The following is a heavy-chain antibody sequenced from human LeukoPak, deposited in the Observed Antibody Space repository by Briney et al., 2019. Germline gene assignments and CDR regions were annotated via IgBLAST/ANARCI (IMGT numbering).Heavy chain of an antibody. D-gene: IGHD1-26*01. CDR3: ARVGSYYYFDY. J-gene: IGHJ4*02. CDR1: GGSISSSNW. CDR2: IYHSGST. V-gene: IGHV4-4*02. Sequence: SETLSLTCAVSGGSISSSNWWSWVRQPPGKGLEWIGEIYHSGSTNYNPSLKSRVTISLDTSKDQFSLRLNSVTAADTAVYYCARVGSYYYFDYWGQGTLVTVSS.